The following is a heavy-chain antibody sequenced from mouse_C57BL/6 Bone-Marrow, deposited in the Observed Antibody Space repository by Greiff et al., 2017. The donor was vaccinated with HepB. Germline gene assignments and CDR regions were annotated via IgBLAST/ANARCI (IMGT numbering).Heavy chain of an antibody. CDR2: IYYSGTI. D-gene: IGHD1-1*01. CDR3: ARDNYYGSSHWYFDV. J-gene: IGHJ1*03. V-gene: IGHV3-5*01. CDR1: GISITTGNYR. Sequence: EVQGVESGPGLVKPSQTVFLTCTVTGISITTGNYRWSWIRQFPGNKLEWIGYIYYSGTITYNPSLTSRTTITRDTPKNQFFLEMNALTAEDTATYYCARDNYYGSSHWYFDVWGTGTTVTVSS.